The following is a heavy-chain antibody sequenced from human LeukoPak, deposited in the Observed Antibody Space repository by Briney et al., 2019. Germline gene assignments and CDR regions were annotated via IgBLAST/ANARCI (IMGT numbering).Heavy chain of an antibody. CDR3: TRVSQLLWFGELLWEYFDY. Sequence: PGGSLRLSCAASGFPFNDAWMSWVRQAPGKGLEWVGFIRSKAYGGTTEYAASVKGRFTISRDDSKSIAYLQMNSLKTEDTAVYYCTRVSQLLWFGELLWEYFDYWGQGTLVTVSS. V-gene: IGHV3-49*04. J-gene: IGHJ4*02. CDR1: GFPFNDAW. CDR2: IRSKAYGGTT. D-gene: IGHD3-10*01.